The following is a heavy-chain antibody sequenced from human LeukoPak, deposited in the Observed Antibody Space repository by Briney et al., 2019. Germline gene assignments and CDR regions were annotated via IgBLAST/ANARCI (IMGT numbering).Heavy chain of an antibody. CDR3: AKGPGYCSSTSCPFPVYYYYYTDV. J-gene: IGHJ6*03. CDR2: ISGSGGST. D-gene: IGHD2-2*01. Sequence: GGSLRLSCAASGFTFSSYAMSWVRQAPGKGLEWVSAISGSGGSTYYADSVKGRFTISRDNSKNTLYLQMNSLRAEDTAVYYCAKGPGYCSSTSCPFPVYYYYYTDVWGKGTTVTVSS. CDR1: GFTFSSYA. V-gene: IGHV3-23*01.